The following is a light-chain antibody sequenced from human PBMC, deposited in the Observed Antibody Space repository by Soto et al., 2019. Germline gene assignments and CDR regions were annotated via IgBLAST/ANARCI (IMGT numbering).Light chain of an antibody. CDR1: KLGDKY. CDR2: QDS. J-gene: IGLJ1*01. CDR3: QAWDSSTYDV. Sequence: SSELTQPPSVSVSPGQTASITCSGDKLGDKYACWYQQKPGQSPVLVIYQDSKRPSGIPERFSGSNSGNTATLTISGTQAMDEADYYCQAWDSSTYDVFGTGTKVTVL. V-gene: IGLV3-1*01.